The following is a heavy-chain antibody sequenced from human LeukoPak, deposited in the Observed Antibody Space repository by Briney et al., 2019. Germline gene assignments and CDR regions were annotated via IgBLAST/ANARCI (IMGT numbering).Heavy chain of an antibody. Sequence: GGSLRLSCAVSGLILSDHYIDWVRQAAGKGLEWVGRTRNKTKSYSTAYAASVEGRFTISRDDLENSVYLEMNSLKSEETAVYYCVRVCDSDCQGAHAFDIWGQGTKVTVSS. D-gene: IGHD2-21*02. CDR1: GLILSDHY. CDR2: TRNKTKSYST. CDR3: VRVCDSDCQGAHAFDI. J-gene: IGHJ3*02. V-gene: IGHV3-72*01.